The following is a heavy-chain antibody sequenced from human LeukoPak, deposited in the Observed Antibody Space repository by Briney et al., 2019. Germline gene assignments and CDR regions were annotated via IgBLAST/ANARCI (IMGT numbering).Heavy chain of an antibody. Sequence: SVKVSCKASGGTFSSYAISWVRQAXGQGLEWMGRIIPIFGTANYAQKFQGRVTITADKSTSTAYMELSSLRSEDTAVYYCASDGSGGYSYGYYYYYCMDVWGKGTTVTVSS. V-gene: IGHV1-69*06. CDR3: ASDGSGGYSYGYYYYYCMDV. CDR2: IIPIFGTA. J-gene: IGHJ6*03. D-gene: IGHD5-18*01. CDR1: GGTFSSYA.